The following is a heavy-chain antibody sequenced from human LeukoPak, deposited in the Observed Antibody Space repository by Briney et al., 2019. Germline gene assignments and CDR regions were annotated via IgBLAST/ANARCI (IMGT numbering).Heavy chain of an antibody. D-gene: IGHD1-26*01. CDR3: ARDRVGATMYSFDP. Sequence: PSETLSLTCTVSGGSISSYYWSWIRQPAGKGLEWIGRIYTSGSTNYNPSLKSRVTMSVDTSKNQFSLKLNSVTAADTAVYYCARDRVGATMYSFDPRGQGTTVTVSS. CDR1: GGSISSYY. V-gene: IGHV4-4*07. J-gene: IGHJ6*02. CDR2: IYTSGST.